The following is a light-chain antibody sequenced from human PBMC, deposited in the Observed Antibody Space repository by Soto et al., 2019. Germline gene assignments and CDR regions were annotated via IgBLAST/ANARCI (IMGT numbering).Light chain of an antibody. J-gene: IGKJ3*01. CDR3: QHRFNWPFT. Sequence: EIVLTQSPGTLSLSPGERATLSCRASQSVSSSYLAWYQQKPGQAPRLLIYGASSRATGIPDRFSGSGSGTDFTLTISSLEPEDFAVYYCQHRFNWPFTFGPGTKVDIK. CDR1: QSVSSSY. CDR2: GAS. V-gene: IGKV3D-20*02.